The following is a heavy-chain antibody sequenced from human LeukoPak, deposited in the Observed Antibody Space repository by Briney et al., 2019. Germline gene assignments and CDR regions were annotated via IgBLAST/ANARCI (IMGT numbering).Heavy chain of an antibody. J-gene: IGHJ5*02. D-gene: IGHD2-21*01. CDR3: AKADSTSLNWFDP. Sequence: PGGSLRLSCAASGFTFSSYAMAWVRQAPGKGLEWVSVINESGGTTYYAASVQGRFTISRDSSKNTLYLQLSSLRAEGTALYYCAKADSTSLNWFDPWGQGTLVTVSS. V-gene: IGHV3-23*01. CDR1: GFTFSSYA. CDR2: INESGGTT.